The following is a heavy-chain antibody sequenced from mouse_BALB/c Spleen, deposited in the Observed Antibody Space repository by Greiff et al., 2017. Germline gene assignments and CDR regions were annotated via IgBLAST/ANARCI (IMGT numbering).Heavy chain of an antibody. V-gene: IGHV5-9-4*01. CDR2: ISSGGSYT. J-gene: IGHJ4*01. Sequence: EVNVVESGGGLVKPGGSLKLSCAASGFTFSSYAMSWVRQSPEKRLEWVAEISSGGSYTYYPDTVTGRFTISRDNAKNTLYLEMSSLRSEDTAMYYCAKIYYGYEGYAMDYWGQGTSVTVSS. CDR3: AKIYYGYEGYAMDY. D-gene: IGHD2-2*01. CDR1: GFTFSSYA.